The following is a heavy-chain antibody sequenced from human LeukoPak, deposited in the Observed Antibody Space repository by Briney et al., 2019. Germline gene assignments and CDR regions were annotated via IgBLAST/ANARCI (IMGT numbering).Heavy chain of an antibody. Sequence: SETLSLTCAVSGGSFSGYYWSWIRQPPGKGLEWIGEINHSGSTNYNPSLKSRVTISVDTSKNQFSLNLTSVSAADTAVYYCARDLTDYGDYEVYWSQGALVTVSS. CDR1: GGSFSGYY. CDR3: ARDLTDYGDYEVY. D-gene: IGHD4-17*01. J-gene: IGHJ4*02. CDR2: INHSGST. V-gene: IGHV4-34*01.